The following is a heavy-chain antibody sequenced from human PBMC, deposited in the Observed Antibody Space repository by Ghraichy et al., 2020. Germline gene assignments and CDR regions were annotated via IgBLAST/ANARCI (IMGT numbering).Heavy chain of an antibody. CDR2: IYHSGST. CDR3: AKLYGGYCSSTSCPRYYYYYYGMDV. D-gene: IGHD2-2*01. Sequence: SETLSLTCAVSGGSISSSNWWSWVRQPPGKGLEWIGEIYHSGSTNYNPSLKSRVTISVDKSKNQFTLKLSSVTAADTAVYYCAKLYGGYCSSTSCPRYYYYYYGMDVWGQGTTVTVSS. J-gene: IGHJ6*02. CDR1: GGSISSSNW. V-gene: IGHV4-4*02.